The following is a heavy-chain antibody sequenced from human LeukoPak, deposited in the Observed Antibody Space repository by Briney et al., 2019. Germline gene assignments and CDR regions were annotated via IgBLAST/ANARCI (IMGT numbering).Heavy chain of an antibody. J-gene: IGHJ5*02. CDR3: ASGREQLVLRWFDP. CDR1: GFTFSNYA. V-gene: IGHV3-30-3*01. CDR2: ISYDGSNK. Sequence: GGSLRLSCAASGFTFSNYAMHGVRQAPGNGLGWVAVISYDGSNKYFADSVKGRFTISRDNSKNTLYLQMNSLRAEDTAVYYCASGREQLVLRWFDPWGQGTLVTVSS. D-gene: IGHD6-6*01.